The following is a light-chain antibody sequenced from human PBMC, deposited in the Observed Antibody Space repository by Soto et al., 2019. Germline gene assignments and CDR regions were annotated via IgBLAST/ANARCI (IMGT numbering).Light chain of an antibody. CDR1: SRDVGAYNL. V-gene: IGLV2-14*01. Sequence: QSVLTQPASVSGSPGQSITISCSGTSRDVGAYNLVSWYQQFPGKGPKLLIYEVRHRPSGVSYRFSGSKSGNTASLTISSLLPEDEAVYVCSSFSSINALVFGGGTKVTVL. CDR2: EVR. J-gene: IGLJ2*01. CDR3: SSFSSINALV.